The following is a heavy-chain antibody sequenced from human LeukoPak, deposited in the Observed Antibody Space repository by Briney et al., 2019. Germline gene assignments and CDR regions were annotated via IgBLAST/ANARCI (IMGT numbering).Heavy chain of an antibody. CDR3: ARRSQMATIDFDY. J-gene: IGHJ4*02. V-gene: IGHV5-51*01. CDR2: IYPADSDT. Sequence: GESLKISCKGSGYSFTNYWIGWVRQMPGKGLEWMGIIYPADSDTRYSPSFQGQVTISADKSISTAYLQWSSLKASDTAVYYCARRSQMATIDFDYWGQGTLVTVSS. D-gene: IGHD5-24*01. CDR1: GYSFTNYW.